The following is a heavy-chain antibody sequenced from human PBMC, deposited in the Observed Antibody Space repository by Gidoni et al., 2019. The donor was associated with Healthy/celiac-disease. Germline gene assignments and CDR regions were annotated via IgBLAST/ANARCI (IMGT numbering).Heavy chain of an antibody. CDR2: INPSGGST. D-gene: IGHD6-6*01. J-gene: IGHJ4*02. V-gene: IGHV1-46*01. CDR1: GYTFTSYY. Sequence: QVQLVQSGAEVKKPGASVKVSCKASGYTFTSYYMHWVRQAPGQGLEWMGIINPSGGSTSYAQKVQGRVTMTRDTSTSTVYMELSSLRSEYTAVYYCARAGGGIAARSPPYYFDYWGQGTLVTVSS. CDR3: ARAGGGIAARSPPYYFDY.